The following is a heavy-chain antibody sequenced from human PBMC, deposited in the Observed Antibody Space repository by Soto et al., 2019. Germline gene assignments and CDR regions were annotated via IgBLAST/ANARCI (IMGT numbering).Heavy chain of an antibody. D-gene: IGHD6-13*01. J-gene: IGHJ5*02. CDR3: AREVNSSPARGPNWFDP. Sequence: SETLSLTCAVYGGSFSGYYWSWIRQPPGKGLEWIGETYHSGTTNYNPSLKTRVTISIDKSKNQFSLKMNSVTAADTAVYYCAREVNSSPARGPNWFDPWGQGTRVTVSS. CDR2: TYHSGTT. CDR1: GGSFSGYY. V-gene: IGHV4-34*01.